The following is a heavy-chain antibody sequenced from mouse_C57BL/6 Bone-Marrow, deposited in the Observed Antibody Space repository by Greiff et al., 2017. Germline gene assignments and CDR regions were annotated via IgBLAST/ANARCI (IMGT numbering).Heavy chain of an antibody. Sequence: VQLQQPGAELVKPGASVKLSCKASGYTFTSYWMQWVKQRPGQGLEWIGEIDPSDSYTNYNQKFKGKATLTVDTSSSTAYMQLSSLTSEDSAVYYCAREDYSSTFDVWGTGTTVTVSS. CDR1: GYTFTSYW. CDR2: IDPSDSYT. V-gene: IGHV1-50*01. D-gene: IGHD1-1*01. J-gene: IGHJ1*03. CDR3: AREDYSSTFDV.